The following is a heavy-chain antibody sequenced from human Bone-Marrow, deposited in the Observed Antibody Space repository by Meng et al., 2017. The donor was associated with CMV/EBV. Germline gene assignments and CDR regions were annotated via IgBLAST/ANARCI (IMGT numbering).Heavy chain of an antibody. V-gene: IGHV3-53*01. CDR3: ARSTYYDFWSGYTL. D-gene: IGHD3-3*01. CDR2: ISSGGNT. Sequence: GESLKISCAASGFTVTNTYMSWVRQAPGKGLEWVSVISSGGNTSNADSVKGRFTMSRDNSRNTVYLQMNNLRGEDTAVYYCARSTYYDFWSGYTLWGEGTL. J-gene: IGHJ4*02. CDR1: GFTVTNTY.